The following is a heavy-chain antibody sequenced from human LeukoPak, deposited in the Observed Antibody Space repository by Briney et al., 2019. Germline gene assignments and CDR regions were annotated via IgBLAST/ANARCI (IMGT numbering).Heavy chain of an antibody. Sequence: GGSLRLSCAAPGFTFSSYSMNWVRQAPGKGLEWVSGINWNGGSTGYADSVKGRFTISRDNAKNSLYLQMNSLRAEDTALYHCARRKWLAYAFDIWGQGTMVTVSS. D-gene: IGHD6-19*01. CDR3: ARRKWLAYAFDI. J-gene: IGHJ3*02. CDR1: GFTFSSYS. CDR2: INWNGGST. V-gene: IGHV3-20*01.